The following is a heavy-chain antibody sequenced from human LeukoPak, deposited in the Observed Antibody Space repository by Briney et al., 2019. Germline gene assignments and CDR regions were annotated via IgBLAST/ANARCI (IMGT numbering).Heavy chain of an antibody. CDR1: GFTFSSYG. J-gene: IGHJ3*02. Sequence: GGSLRLSCAASGFTFSSYGMHWVRQAPGKGLERVAVISYDGSNKYYADSVKGRFTISRDNSKNTLYLQMNSLRAEDTAVYYCAKDLVYLGYCSSTSCYAYAFDIWGQGTMVTVSS. V-gene: IGHV3-30*18. CDR3: AKDLVYLGYCSSTSCYAYAFDI. CDR2: ISYDGSNK. D-gene: IGHD2-2*01.